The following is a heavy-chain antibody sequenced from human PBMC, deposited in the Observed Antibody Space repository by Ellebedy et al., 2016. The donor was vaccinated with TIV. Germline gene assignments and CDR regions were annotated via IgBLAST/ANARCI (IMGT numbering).Heavy chain of an antibody. CDR1: GFIFSNYG. J-gene: IGHJ4*02. D-gene: IGHD2-21*02. V-gene: IGHV3-33*01. Sequence: GESLKISCEASGFIFSNYGMHWVRQAPGKGLEWVAFTWYDGGNKYYADSVKGRFTISSDNSKDTLYLQMNNLGAEDTAVYYCARDRHVDRGDCLDYWGQGTLVTVSS. CDR3: ARDRHVDRGDCLDY. CDR2: TWYDGGNK.